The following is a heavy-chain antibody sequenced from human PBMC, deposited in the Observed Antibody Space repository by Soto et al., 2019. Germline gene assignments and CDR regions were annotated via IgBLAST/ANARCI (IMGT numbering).Heavy chain of an antibody. V-gene: IGHV4-34*01. CDR1: GGSFSGYY. J-gene: IGHJ5*02. Sequence: QVQLQQWGAGLLKPSETLSLTCAVYGGSFSGYYWSWIRQPPGKGLEWIGEINRSGSTNYNPSLKGLVTISVDTSKNQFSLKLSSATAADTAVYYCARDAKGLIRYFYWLSRGNWFDPWGQGTLVTVSS. D-gene: IGHD3-9*01. CDR2: INRSGST. CDR3: ARDAKGLIRYFYWLSRGNWFDP.